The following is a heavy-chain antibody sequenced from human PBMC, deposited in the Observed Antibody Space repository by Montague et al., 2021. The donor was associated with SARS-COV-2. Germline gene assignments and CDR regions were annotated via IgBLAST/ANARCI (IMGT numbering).Heavy chain of an antibody. Sequence: SETLSLTCTGSGGAISGHYWSWIRQPPGKGLEWIGNFDHSGDTKYNPSLKSRATISVDTSKNHFSLKLSSVTAADTAVYYCAREFRIELWQTNWYFGLWGRGTLVTVSS. V-gene: IGHV4-59*11. D-gene: IGHD3-16*01. CDR2: FDHSGDT. J-gene: IGHJ2*01. CDR3: AREFRIELWQTNWYFGL. CDR1: GGAISGHY.